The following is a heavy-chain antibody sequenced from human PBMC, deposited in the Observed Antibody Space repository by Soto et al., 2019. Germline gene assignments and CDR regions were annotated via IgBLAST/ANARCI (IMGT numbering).Heavy chain of an antibody. CDR1: GGTFSIYG. CDR3: ATSVGVAPTGEDGMDV. J-gene: IGHJ6*02. CDR2: IIPILTTP. D-gene: IGHD2-8*02. V-gene: IGHV1-69*13. Sequence: SVKVSCKASGGTFSIYGFSWVRQAPGQGPEWIGGIIPILTTPNYAQKFHGRVTIVADESTTTVYMELSSLKSEDTAVHYCATSVGVAPTGEDGMDVWGQGTSVTVSS.